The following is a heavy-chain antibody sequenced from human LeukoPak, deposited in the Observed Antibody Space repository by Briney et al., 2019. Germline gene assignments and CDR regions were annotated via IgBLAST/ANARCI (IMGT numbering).Heavy chain of an antibody. D-gene: IGHD6-13*01. CDR2: IKQDGSEK. CDR3: ARRGVYSSSWYGDY. J-gene: IGHJ4*02. CDR1: GFTFSSYW. V-gene: IGHV3-7*01. Sequence: GGSLRLSCAASGFTFSSYWMSWVRQAPGKGLEWGAKIKQDGSEKYYVDSVKGRFTISRDNAKNSLYLQMNSLRAEDTAVYYCARRGVYSSSWYGDYWGQGTLVTVSS.